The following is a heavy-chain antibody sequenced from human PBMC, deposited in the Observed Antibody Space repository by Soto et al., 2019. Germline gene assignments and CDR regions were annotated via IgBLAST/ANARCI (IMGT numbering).Heavy chain of an antibody. J-gene: IGHJ4*02. D-gene: IGHD6-13*01. V-gene: IGHV4-31*02. Sequence: LCGGSISSDDYYWNWIRQRPGEGLEWIGYIYYSGSTSYNPSLKSRISISVDTSKNQFSLKLSSVTAADTAVYYCARVDSSTWYPDYWGQGTLVTVSS. CDR3: ARVDSSTWYPDY. CDR2: IYYSGST. CDR1: GGSISSDDYY.